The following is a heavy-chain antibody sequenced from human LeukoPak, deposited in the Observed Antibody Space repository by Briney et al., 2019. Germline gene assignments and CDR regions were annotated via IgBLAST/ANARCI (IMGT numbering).Heavy chain of an antibody. CDR3: AHGRGFLEWLFDI. D-gene: IGHD3-3*01. CDR1: GGSISSSSYY. CDR2: IYYSGST. V-gene: IGHV4-30-4*08. J-gene: IGHJ4*02. Sequence: SETLSLTCTVSGGSISSSSYYWGWIRQPPGKGLEWIGYIYYSGSTYYNPSLKSRVTISVDTSKNQFSLKLSSVTAADTAVYYCAHGRGFLEWLFDIWGQGTLVTVSS.